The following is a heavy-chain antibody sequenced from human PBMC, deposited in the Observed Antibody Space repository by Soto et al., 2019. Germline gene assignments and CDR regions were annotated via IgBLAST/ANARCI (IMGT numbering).Heavy chain of an antibody. D-gene: IGHD3-22*01. J-gene: IGHJ4*02. CDR2: IIPIFGTA. CDR1: AGTFSSYA. CDR3: ARGAHYDSSGAFDY. V-gene: IGHV1-69*13. Sequence: SVKVSCKASAGTFSSYAISWVRQAPGQGLEWMGGIIPIFGTANYAQKFQGRVTITADESTSTAYMELSSLRSEDTAVYYCARGAHYDSSGAFDYWGQGTLVTVSS.